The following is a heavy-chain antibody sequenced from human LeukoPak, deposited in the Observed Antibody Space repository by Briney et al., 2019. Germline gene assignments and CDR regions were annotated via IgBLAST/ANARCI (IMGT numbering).Heavy chain of an antibody. CDR1: GGTFSSYA. D-gene: IGHD1-26*01. J-gene: IGHJ4*02. V-gene: IGHV1-69*13. CDR3: ARDKSGSYFWGDY. CDR2: IIPIFGTA. Sequence: SVKVSCKASGGTFSSYAISWVRQAPGQGLEWMGGIIPIFGTANYAQKFQGRVTITADESTNTAYMELSSLRSEDTAIYYCARDKSGSYFWGDYWGQGTLVTVSS.